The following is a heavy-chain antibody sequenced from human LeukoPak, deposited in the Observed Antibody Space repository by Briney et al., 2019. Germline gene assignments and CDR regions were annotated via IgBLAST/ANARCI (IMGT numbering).Heavy chain of an antibody. D-gene: IGHD4-11*01. J-gene: IGHJ4*02. Sequence: GGSLRLSCAASGFTVSSNYMSWVRQAPGKGLEWVAVISYDGSNKYYADSVKGRFTISRDNSKNTLYLQMNSLRAEDTAVYYCASGSYSNYDFDYWGQGTLVTVSS. CDR1: GFTVSSNY. CDR2: ISYDGSNK. CDR3: ASGSYSNYDFDY. V-gene: IGHV3-30-3*01.